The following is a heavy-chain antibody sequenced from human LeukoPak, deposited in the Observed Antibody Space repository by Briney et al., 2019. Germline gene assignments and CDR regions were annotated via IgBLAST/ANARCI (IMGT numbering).Heavy chain of an antibody. Sequence: PGGSLRLSCAASGFTFNKAWMSWVRQAPGKGLEWVSVIGGSSGTTYYADSVKGRFTISRDNSKNTLYLQMNSLRAEDTAVYYCAKKVGNSVWYVGFDYWGQGTLVTVSS. V-gene: IGHV3-23*01. CDR1: GFTFNKAW. D-gene: IGHD6-13*01. CDR2: IGGSSGTT. J-gene: IGHJ4*02. CDR3: AKKVGNSVWYVGFDY.